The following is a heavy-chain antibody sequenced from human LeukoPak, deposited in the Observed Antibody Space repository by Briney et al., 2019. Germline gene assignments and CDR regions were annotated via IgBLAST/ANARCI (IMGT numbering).Heavy chain of an antibody. J-gene: IGHJ4*02. V-gene: IGHV3-21*01. CDR1: GXNFNIYN. CDR2: ISTSSSYI. Sequence: GGSLRLSCAASGXNFNIYNMNWVRQAPGKGPEWVSSISTSSSYIYYADSVKGRFTISRDDAKNSLYLLMNSLRAEDTAVYYCARDDSSSKFDYWGQGTLVTVSS. D-gene: IGHD6-6*01. CDR3: ARDDSSSKFDY.